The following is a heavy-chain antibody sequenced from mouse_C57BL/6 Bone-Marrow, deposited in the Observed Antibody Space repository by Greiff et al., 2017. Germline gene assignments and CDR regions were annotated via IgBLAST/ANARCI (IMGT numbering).Heavy chain of an antibody. CDR1: GFTFTDYY. D-gene: IGHD2-5*01. CDR3: ARATYINYPHYYAMGY. CDR2: IRNKANGYTT. Sequence: EVKLMESGGGLVQPGGSLSLSCAASGFTFTDYYMSWVRQPPGKALEWLGFIRNKANGYTTEYSASVKGRVTISRDNSKSILYIQMNALRAENSATYYCARATYINYPHYYAMGYWGQGTSVTVSS. V-gene: IGHV7-3*01. J-gene: IGHJ4*01.